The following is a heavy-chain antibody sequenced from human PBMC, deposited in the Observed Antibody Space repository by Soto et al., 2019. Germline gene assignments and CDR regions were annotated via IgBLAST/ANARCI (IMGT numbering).Heavy chain of an antibody. D-gene: IGHD3-16*01. J-gene: IGHJ2*01. V-gene: IGHV3-33*01. CDR2: IWFDGINK. Sequence: QVQLVESGGGVVQPGRSLGLSCAASGFTFNTYGMHWVRQAPGKGLEWVAIIWFDGINKYSADSVKGRFTISRDNSKKTLYLQMNILRAEDTAMYYCARDLRQGRYFDLWCRGTLVTVSS. CDR3: ARDLRQGRYFDL. CDR1: GFTFNTYG.